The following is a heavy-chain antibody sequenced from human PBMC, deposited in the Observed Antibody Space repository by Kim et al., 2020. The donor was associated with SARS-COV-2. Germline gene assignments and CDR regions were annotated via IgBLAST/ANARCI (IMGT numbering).Heavy chain of an antibody. CDR2: ISAYNGNT. CDR3: ARGQVEGGYLPFYYYYYGMDV. J-gene: IGHJ6*02. Sequence: ASVKVSCKASGYTFTSYGISWVRQAPGQGLEWMGWISAYNGNTNYAQKLQGRVTMTTDTSTSTAYMELRSLRSDDTAVYYCARGQVEGGYLPFYYYYYGMDVWGQGTTVTVSS. D-gene: IGHD3-22*01. CDR1: GYTFTSYG. V-gene: IGHV1-18*04.